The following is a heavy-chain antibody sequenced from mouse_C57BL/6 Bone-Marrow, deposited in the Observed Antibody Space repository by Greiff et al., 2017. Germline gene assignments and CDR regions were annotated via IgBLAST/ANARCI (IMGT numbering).Heavy chain of an antibody. CDR1: GFTFSSYA. J-gene: IGHJ2*01. CDR3: ARNDVSFDY. D-gene: IGHD2-3*01. V-gene: IGHV5-4*03. CDR2: ISAGGSYT. Sequence: DVKLVESGGGLVKPGGSLKLSCAASGFTFSSYAMSWVRQTPEKRLEWVATISAGGSYTYYPDNVKGRFTISRDNAKNNLYLQMSHLKSEDTARYYCARNDVSFDYWGQGTTLTVTS.